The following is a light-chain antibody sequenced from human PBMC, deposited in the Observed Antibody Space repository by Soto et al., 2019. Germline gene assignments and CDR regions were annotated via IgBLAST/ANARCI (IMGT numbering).Light chain of an antibody. CDR3: SSYTSRSTLYV. Sequence: QSALTQPASVSGSPGQSITISCTGTSSDIGGYNYVSWYQQHPGKAPKLMIYEVSNRPSGVSNRFSGSKSGNTASLNISGLQAEDEADYYCSSYTSRSTLYVFGTGTKLTVL. J-gene: IGLJ1*01. CDR2: EVS. CDR1: SSDIGGYNY. V-gene: IGLV2-14*01.